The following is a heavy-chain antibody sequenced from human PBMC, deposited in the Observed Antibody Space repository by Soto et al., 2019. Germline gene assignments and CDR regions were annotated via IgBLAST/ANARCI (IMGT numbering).Heavy chain of an antibody. CDR3: ARGLGDILTGYYYYFDY. D-gene: IGHD3-9*01. CDR1: GDSVSSNSAA. CDR2: TYYRSKWYN. J-gene: IGHJ4*02. Sequence: SQTLSLTCAISGDSVSSNSAAWNWIRQSPSRGLEWLRRTYYRSKWYNDYAVSVKSRITINPDTSKNQFSLQLNSVTPEDTAVYYCARGLGDILTGYYYYFDYWGQGTLVTVSS. V-gene: IGHV6-1*01.